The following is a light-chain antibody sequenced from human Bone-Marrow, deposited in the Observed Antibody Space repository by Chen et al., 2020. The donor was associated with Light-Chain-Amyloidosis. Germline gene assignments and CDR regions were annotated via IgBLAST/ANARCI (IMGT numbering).Light chain of an antibody. Sequence: SYELTQPPSVSVSPGQTARITCSGDDLPTKYAYWYQQKPGQVPVLVINRDTERPSGISKRLSGSSSGTTATLTISGVRAEDEADYHCQSADSSGTYEVIFGGGTKLTVL. V-gene: IGLV3-25*03. CDR1: DLPTKY. CDR3: QSADSSGTYEVI. CDR2: RDT. J-gene: IGLJ2*01.